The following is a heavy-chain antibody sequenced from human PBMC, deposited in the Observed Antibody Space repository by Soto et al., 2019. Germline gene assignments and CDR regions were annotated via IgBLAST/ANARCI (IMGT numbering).Heavy chain of an antibody. CDR2: ISAYNGNT. J-gene: IGHJ4*02. Sequence: ASVKVSCKASGYTFTSYGISWVRQAPGQGLEWMGWISAYNGNTNYAQKLQGRVTMTTDTSTSTAYMELRSLRSDDTAVYYCARDSLVGYSGYDSYFDYWGQGTLVTAPQ. V-gene: IGHV1-18*01. CDR3: ARDSLVGYSGYDSYFDY. CDR1: GYTFTSYG. D-gene: IGHD5-12*01.